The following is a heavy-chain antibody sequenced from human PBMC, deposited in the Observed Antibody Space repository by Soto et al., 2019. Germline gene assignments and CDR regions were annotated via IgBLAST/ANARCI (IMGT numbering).Heavy chain of an antibody. CDR1: GGSSVDVGYR. V-gene: IGHV4-30-2*01. CDR2: IYHSGST. Sequence: VVGGSSVDVGYRCSSIQQPPGKGLEWIGYIYHSGSTYYNPSLKSRVTISVDRSKNQFSLKLSSVTAADTAVYYSARASTTVTTLDIWGQGTLVTVSS. CDR3: ARASTTVTTLDI. D-gene: IGHD4-17*01. J-gene: IGHJ4*02.